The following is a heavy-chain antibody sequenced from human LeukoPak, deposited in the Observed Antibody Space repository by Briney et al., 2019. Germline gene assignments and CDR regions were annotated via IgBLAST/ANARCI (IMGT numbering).Heavy chain of an antibody. V-gene: IGHV4-38-2*01. CDR1: GSSISSGYY. CDR3: ARVGIAVAGNYYYYMDV. Sequence: PSETLSLTCAVSGSSISSGYYWGWIRQPPGKGLEWIASIYHSGSTYNNPSLKSRVTMSVDTSKNQFSLKLSSVTAADTAVYYCARVGIAVAGNYYYYMDVWGKGTTVTVSS. J-gene: IGHJ6*03. D-gene: IGHD6-19*01. CDR2: IYHSGST.